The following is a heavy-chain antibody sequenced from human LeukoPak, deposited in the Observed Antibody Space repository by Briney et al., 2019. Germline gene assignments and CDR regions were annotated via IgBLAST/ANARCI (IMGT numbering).Heavy chain of an antibody. D-gene: IGHD2-2*01. CDR3: ARSQYLLLSWWNAFDI. V-gene: IGHV1-46*01. CDR1: GYIFTGYC. CDR2: INPSGGTT. Sequence: GASVKVSCKASGYIFTGYCMHWVRQAPGQGLEWMGIINPSGGTTSYAQKFQGRVTMTRDTSTSTAYVELRNLRSDDTAMYYCARSQYLLLSWWNAFDIWGQGTTVTVSS. J-gene: IGHJ3*02.